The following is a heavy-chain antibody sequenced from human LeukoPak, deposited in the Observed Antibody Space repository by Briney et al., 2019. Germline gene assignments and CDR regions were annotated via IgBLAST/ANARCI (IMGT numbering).Heavy chain of an antibody. V-gene: IGHV4-4*02. CDR3: ARVPRGAGALDY. J-gene: IGHJ4*02. D-gene: IGHD3-10*01. CDR1: GDSISSDNW. CDR2: VYHRGNT. Sequence: SETLSLTCAVSGDSISSDNWWSWVRQTPGKGLEWIGEVYHRGNTNYNPSLKSRVTVSVDKSKNQFSLKLSSVTAADTAVYYCARVPRGAGALDYWGQGTLVTVSS.